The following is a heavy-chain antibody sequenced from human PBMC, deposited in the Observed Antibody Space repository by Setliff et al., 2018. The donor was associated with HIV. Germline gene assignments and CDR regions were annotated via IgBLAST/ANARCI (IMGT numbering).Heavy chain of an antibody. D-gene: IGHD2-15*01. CDR2: MRYDGSNK. CDR3: AKQHCAGGSCYDAY. Sequence: PGGSLRLSCAASGFTFSDYDIHWVRQAPGKGLEWVAFMRYDGSNKDYADSVKGRFTISRDNSKNTLFLQMNTLRDEDTAVYYCAKQHCAGGSCYDAYWGRGTLVTVSS. V-gene: IGHV3-30*02. J-gene: IGHJ4*02. CDR1: GFTFSDYD.